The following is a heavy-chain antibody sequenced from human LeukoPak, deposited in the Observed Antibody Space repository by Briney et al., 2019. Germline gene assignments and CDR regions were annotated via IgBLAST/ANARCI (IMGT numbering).Heavy chain of an antibody. CDR1: GFTFSSYA. D-gene: IGHD7-27*01. CDR3: AKDGGLWVSAHWGDS. Sequence: GGSLRLSCAASGFTFSSYAMSWVRQAPGKGLEWVSSISGSDGSTYYADSVKGRFTISRDDSKNTLYLQMNSLRAEDTAVYYCAKDGGLWVSAHWGDSWGRGTLVTVSS. J-gene: IGHJ4*02. CDR2: ISGSDGST. V-gene: IGHV3-23*01.